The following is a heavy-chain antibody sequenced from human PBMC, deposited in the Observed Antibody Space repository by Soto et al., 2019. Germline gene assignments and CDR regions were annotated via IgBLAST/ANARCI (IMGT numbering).Heavy chain of an antibody. J-gene: IGHJ6*02. CDR3: AKGSPHYYYGMDV. Sequence: GGSLRLSCAASGFTFDDYTMHWVRQAPGKGLEWVSLISWDGGSTYYADSVKGRFTISRDNSKNSLYLQMNSLRTEDPALYYCAKGSPHYYYGMDVWGQGTTVTVSS. CDR2: ISWDGGST. V-gene: IGHV3-43*01. CDR1: GFTFDDYT.